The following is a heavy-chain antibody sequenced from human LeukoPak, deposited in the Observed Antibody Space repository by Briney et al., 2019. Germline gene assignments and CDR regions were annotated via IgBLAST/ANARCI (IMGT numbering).Heavy chain of an antibody. J-gene: IGHJ4*02. CDR2: ISGSGGST. CDR3: AKGASLGRIYYFDY. CDR1: GFTFSSYA. D-gene: IGHD1-26*01. Sequence: GGSLRLSCAASGFTFSSYAMSWVRQAPGKGLEGVSTISGSGGSTYYADSVKGRFTISRDTSKNTLYLQVNSPRAEDTAVYYCAKGASLGRIYYFDYWGQGTLVTVSS. V-gene: IGHV3-23*01.